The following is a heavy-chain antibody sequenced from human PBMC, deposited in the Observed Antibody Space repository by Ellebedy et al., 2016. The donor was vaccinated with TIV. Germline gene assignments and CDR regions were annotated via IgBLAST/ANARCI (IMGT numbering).Heavy chain of an antibody. CDR3: AKVGRRYYESSGDT. D-gene: IGHD3-22*01. Sequence: GESLKISCAASGFTFSNYVMSWVRQAPGKGLEWVSTISAGGGATYYADSVKGRFNISRDNSENTLYLQMNSLRAEDTAVYYCAKVGRRYYESSGDTWGQGSLVTVSS. CDR1: GFTFSNYV. V-gene: IGHV3-23*01. J-gene: IGHJ5*02. CDR2: ISAGGGAT.